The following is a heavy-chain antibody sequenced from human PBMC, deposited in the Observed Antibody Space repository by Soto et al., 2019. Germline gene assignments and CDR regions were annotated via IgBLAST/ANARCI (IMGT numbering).Heavy chain of an antibody. J-gene: IGHJ3*02. CDR1: GGAINDHY. D-gene: IGHD3-22*01. Sequence: LSLTCTLSGGAINDHYWSFIRQPPGKGLEWVSSISSSSYIYYADSVKGRFTISRDNAKNSLYLQMNSLRAEDTAVYYCARETDSSGYNAAFDIWGQGTMVTVSS. CDR3: ARETDSSGYNAAFDI. CDR2: ISSSSYI. V-gene: IGHV3-11*06.